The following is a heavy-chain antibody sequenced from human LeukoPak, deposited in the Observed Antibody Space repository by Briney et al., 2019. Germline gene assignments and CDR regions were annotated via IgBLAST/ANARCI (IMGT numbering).Heavy chain of an antibody. D-gene: IGHD2-2*01. CDR1: GFTFSSFA. CDR2: LSHDDISE. J-gene: IGHJ6*02. V-gene: IGHV3-30*03. CDR3: ARDLRDCSSASCNVLYYLTDA. Sequence: TGGTLGNSCVASGFTFSSFAMHWVRQAPGKGLEWVAVLSHDDISESYADSVKGRFIISRDNSKNTVYLQMNSLRAEDTAVYYCARDLRDCSSASCNVLYYLTDAWGQGTTVTVSS.